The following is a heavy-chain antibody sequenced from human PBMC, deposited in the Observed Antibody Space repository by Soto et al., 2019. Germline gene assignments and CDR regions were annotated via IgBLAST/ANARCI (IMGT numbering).Heavy chain of an antibody. J-gene: IGHJ6*02. CDR1: GYTFTSYG. D-gene: IGHD2-15*01. V-gene: IGHV1-18*01. CDR2: ISAYNGNT. Sequence: QVQLVQSGAAVKKPGASVKVSCKASGYTFTSYGFSWVRQAPGQGLEWMGWISAYNGNTNYAQKHQGRVTMTTDTDNSTAYVYLSSLRSDETVRYNCASYHVYSDFFARDVRSQGTTIT. CDR3: ASYHVYSDFFARDV.